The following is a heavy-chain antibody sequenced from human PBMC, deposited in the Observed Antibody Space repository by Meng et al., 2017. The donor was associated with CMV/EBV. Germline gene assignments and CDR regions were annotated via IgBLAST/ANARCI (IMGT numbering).Heavy chain of an antibody. D-gene: IGHD1-26*01. Sequence: SETLSLTCTVSGGSISSSSYYWGWVRQPPGQGFEWIGSLYYTGSTYYNTSLGSRVTMSVDTSRNQFSLKLSSVTAADTAVYHCARQGGASPTTGVFWGPGILVTVSS. CDR1: GGSISSSSYY. V-gene: IGHV4-39*01. CDR2: LYYTGST. J-gene: IGHJ4*02. CDR3: ARQGGASPTTGVF.